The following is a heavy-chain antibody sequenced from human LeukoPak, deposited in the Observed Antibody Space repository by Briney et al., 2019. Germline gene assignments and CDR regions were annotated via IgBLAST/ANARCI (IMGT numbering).Heavy chain of an antibody. J-gene: IGHJ4*02. V-gene: IGHV1-69*13. D-gene: IGHD5-24*01. CDR2: VIPIFGTA. Sequence: ASVKVSCKASGYTFTSYGISWVRQAPGQGLEWMGGVIPIFGTANYAQKFQGRVTITADESTSTAYMELSSLRSEDTAVYYCARERKGRWLQFDYWGQGTLVTVSS. CDR3: ARERKGRWLQFDY. CDR1: GYTFTSYG.